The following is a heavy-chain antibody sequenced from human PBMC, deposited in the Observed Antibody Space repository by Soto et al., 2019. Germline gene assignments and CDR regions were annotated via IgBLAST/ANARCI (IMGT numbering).Heavy chain of an antibody. V-gene: IGHV1-69*01. CDR3: ARIDYSNYVDYYYYGMDV. D-gene: IGHD4-4*01. CDR1: GGTFSSYA. CDR2: IIPIVGTA. Sequence: QVQLVQSGAEVKKPGSSVKVSCKASGGTFSSYAISWVRQAPGQGLEWMGGIIPIVGTANYAQKFQGRVTITADESTSTAYMELSSLRSEDTAVYYCARIDYSNYVDYYYYGMDVWGQGTTVTVSS. J-gene: IGHJ6*02.